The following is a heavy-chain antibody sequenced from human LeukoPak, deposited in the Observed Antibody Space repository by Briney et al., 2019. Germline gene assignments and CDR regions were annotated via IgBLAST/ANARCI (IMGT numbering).Heavy chain of an antibody. Sequence: PSETLSLTCTVSGGSISSSSYYWGWIRQPPGKGLEWIGSIYYSGSTYYNPSLKSRVTISVDTSKNQFSLKLSSVTAADTAVYYCARRLHGSRPHSGSYQVDYWGQGTLVTVSS. CDR1: GGSISSSSYY. J-gene: IGHJ4*02. CDR2: IYYSGST. CDR3: ARRLHGSRPHSGSYQVDY. D-gene: IGHD3-10*01. V-gene: IGHV4-39*01.